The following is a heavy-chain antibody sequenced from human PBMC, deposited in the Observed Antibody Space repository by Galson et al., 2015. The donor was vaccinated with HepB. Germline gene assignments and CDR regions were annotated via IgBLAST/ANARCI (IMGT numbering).Heavy chain of an antibody. D-gene: IGHD3-10*01. CDR1: GGTFNSYT. CDR3: ARGREAYGSGSFRRGYYYYGMDV. V-gene: IGHV1-69*02. J-gene: IGHJ6*02. Sequence: SVKVSCKASGGTFNSYTISWVRQAPGQGLEWMGRIIPILGIPDYAQKFQGRVTITADKSTSTAYMELSSLRSEDTAVYYCARGREAYGSGSFRRGYYYYGMDVWGQGTTVTVSS. CDR2: IIPILGIP.